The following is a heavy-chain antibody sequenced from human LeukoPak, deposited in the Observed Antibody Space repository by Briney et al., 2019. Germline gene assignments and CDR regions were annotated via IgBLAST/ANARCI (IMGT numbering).Heavy chain of an antibody. V-gene: IGHV4-61*01. CDR2: IYYTGTT. J-gene: IGHJ4*02. Sequence: SETLSLTCTVSGGSVNSGSYYWSWVRQPPGKGLEWIGYIYYTGTTNCNPSLKSRVTISVDTSKNQFSLKLSSVTAADTAVYYCARQQRSQLYYFDNWCQGTLVTVSS. D-gene: IGHD6-13*01. CDR3: ARQQRSQLYYFDN. CDR1: GGSVNSGSYY.